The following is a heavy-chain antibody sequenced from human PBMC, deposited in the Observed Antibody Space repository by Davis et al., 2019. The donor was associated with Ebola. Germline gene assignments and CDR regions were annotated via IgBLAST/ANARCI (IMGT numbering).Heavy chain of an antibody. D-gene: IGHD5-12*01. CDR3: ARDGRGYGILTP. CDR1: GFIVSDKY. CDR2: IYRDGRT. J-gene: IGHJ5*02. V-gene: IGHV3-53*01. Sequence: GESLKISCAASGFIVSDKYMSWVRQAPGKGLEWVSVIYRDGRTYYADSVKGRFTISRDNSKNTLYLQMNSLRAEDTAVYYCARDGRGYGILTPWGQGTLVTVSS.